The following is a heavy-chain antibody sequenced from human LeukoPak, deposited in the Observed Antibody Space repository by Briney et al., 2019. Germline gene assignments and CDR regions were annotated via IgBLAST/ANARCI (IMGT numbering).Heavy chain of an antibody. Sequence: GGSLRLSCAASGFTFSSYAMSWVRQAPGKGLEWVSAISGSGGSTYYADSAKGRFTISRDNSKNTLYLQMNSLRAEDTAVYICARAQSPYAYYYYYYMDVGGKGTTVTVSS. CDR2: ISGSGGST. CDR3: ARAQSPYAYYYYYYMDV. CDR1: GFTFSSYA. J-gene: IGHJ6*03. V-gene: IGHV3-23*01.